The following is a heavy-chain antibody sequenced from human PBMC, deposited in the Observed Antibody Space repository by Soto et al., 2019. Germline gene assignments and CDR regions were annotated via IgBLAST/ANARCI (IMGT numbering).Heavy chain of an antibody. D-gene: IGHD6-13*01. CDR2: IYTSGST. CDR1: GGSISSYY. J-gene: IGHJ5*02. V-gene: IGHV4-4*07. CDR3: ARWPGIAAAGKGDWFDP. Sequence: SETLSLTCTVSGGSISSYYWSWIRQPAGKGLEWIGRIYTSGSTNYNPSLKSRVTMSVDTSKNQFSLKLSSVTAADTAVYYCARWPGIAAAGKGDWFDPWGQGTLVTVSS.